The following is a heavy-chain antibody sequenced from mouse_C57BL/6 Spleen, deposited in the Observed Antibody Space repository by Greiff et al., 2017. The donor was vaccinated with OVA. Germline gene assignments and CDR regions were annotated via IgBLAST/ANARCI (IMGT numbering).Heavy chain of an antibody. D-gene: IGHD1-3*01. CDR1: GFTFSDYG. J-gene: IGHJ1*03. CDR3: ASGSSYWYFDV. V-gene: IGHV5-17*01. CDR2: ISSGSSTI. Sequence: EVQRVESGGGLVKPGGSLKLSCAASGFTFSDYGMHWVRQAPEKGLEWVAYISSGSSTIYYADTVKCRFTISRDNAKNTLFLQMTSLRSEDTAMYYCASGSSYWYFDVWGTGTTVTVSS.